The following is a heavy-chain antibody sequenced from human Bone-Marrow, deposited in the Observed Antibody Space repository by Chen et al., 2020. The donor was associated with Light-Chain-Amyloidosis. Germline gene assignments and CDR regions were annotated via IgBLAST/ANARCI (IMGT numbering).Heavy chain of an antibody. V-gene: IGHV3-74*01. CDR3: VRDLNEPFTGLYKGWFDS. Sequence: VQLVESGGGSVQPGGSLRLSCAASGFTFSDYWMPWVRQAPGKGLVWVSHIHGDASGVSYADSVKGRFTISRDNARNTLYLQMNSLRAEDTAVYFCVRDLNEPFTGLYKGWFDSWGRGTQVTVSS. CDR1: GFTFSDYW. D-gene: IGHD1-1*01. J-gene: IGHJ5*01. CDR2: IHGDASGV.